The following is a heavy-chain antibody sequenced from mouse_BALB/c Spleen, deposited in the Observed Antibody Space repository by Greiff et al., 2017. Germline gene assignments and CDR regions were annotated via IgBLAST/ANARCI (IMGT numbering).Heavy chain of an antibody. CDR3: VDYGNYGAMDY. Sequence: VQLKESGGGLVQPKGSLKLSCAASGFTFNTYAMNWVRQAPGKGLEWVARIRSKSNNYATYYADSVKDRFTISRDDSQSMLYLQMNNLKTEDTAMYYCVDYGNYGAMDYWGQGTAGTVAS. D-gene: IGHD2-1*01. CDR1: GFTFNTYA. CDR2: IRSKSNNYAT. J-gene: IGHJ4*01. V-gene: IGHV10-1*02.